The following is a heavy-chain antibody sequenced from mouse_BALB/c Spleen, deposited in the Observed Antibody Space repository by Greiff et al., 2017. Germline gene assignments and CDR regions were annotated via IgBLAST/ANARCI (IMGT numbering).Heavy chain of an antibody. Sequence: EVKLMESGGGLVQPGGSRKLSCAASGFTFSSFGMHWVRQAPEKGLEWVAYISSGSSTIYYADTVKGRFTISRDNPKNTLFLQMTSLRSEDTAMYYCARSITTVVAQDYAMDYWGQGTSVTVSS. J-gene: IGHJ4*01. CDR2: ISSGSSTI. D-gene: IGHD1-1*01. V-gene: IGHV5-17*02. CDR3: ARSITTVVAQDYAMDY. CDR1: GFTFSSFG.